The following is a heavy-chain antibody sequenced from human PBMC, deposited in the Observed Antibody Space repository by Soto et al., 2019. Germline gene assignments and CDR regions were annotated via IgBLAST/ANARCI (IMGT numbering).Heavy chain of an antibody. CDR1: GGTFSSYA. Sequence: QVQLVQSGAEVKKPGSSVTVSCKASGGTFSSYAISWVRQAPGQGLEWMGGIIPIFGTANYAQKFQGRVTITADESTSTAYMELRSLRSEDTAVYYCARDSVTMIVVVIPGWFDHWGQGTLVTVSS. CDR3: ARDSVTMIVVVIPGWFDH. CDR2: IIPIFGTA. V-gene: IGHV1-69*01. J-gene: IGHJ5*02. D-gene: IGHD3-22*01.